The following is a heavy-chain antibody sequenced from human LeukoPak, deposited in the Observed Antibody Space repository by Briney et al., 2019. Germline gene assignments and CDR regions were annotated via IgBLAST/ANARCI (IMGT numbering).Heavy chain of an antibody. CDR1: GFTFSSYS. CDR3: ARDGYNWFSKYYFDY. V-gene: IGHV3-21*01. J-gene: IGHJ4*02. Sequence: GGSLRLSCAASGFTFSSYSMNWVRQAPGKGLEWVSSISSSSSYIYYADSVKGRFTISRDNAKNSLYLQMNSLRAEDTAVYYCARDGYNWFSKYYFDYWGQGTLVTVSS. D-gene: IGHD1-20*01. CDR2: ISSSSSYI.